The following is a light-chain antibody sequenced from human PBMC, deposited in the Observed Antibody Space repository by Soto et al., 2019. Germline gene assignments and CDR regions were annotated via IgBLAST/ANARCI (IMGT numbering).Light chain of an antibody. Sequence: ELVLTQSPATLSLSPGERATLSCRASQSVSSYLAWYQQKPGQAPRLLIYDASNRATGIPARFSGSGSGTDFSLTISSLEPEDFAVYYCQQRSNWPRTFGQGTQVEIK. J-gene: IGKJ1*01. V-gene: IGKV3-11*01. CDR1: QSVSSY. CDR3: QQRSNWPRT. CDR2: DAS.